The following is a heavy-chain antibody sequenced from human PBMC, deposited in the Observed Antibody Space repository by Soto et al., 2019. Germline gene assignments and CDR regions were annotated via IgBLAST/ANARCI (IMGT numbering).Heavy chain of an antibody. J-gene: IGHJ1*01. CDR3: ASGHYHDSTGYYPAEYFQY. V-gene: IGHV1-69*13. CDR1: GGTFSSYV. CDR2: IIPFFDTA. Sequence: SVKVSCKASGGTFSSYVISWVRQAPGQGLEWMGGIIPFFDTANYAQKFQGRVTISAAESTSTAYMELHSLRSEDTAVYYCASGHYHDSTGYYPAEYFQYWGQGTPVT. D-gene: IGHD3-22*01.